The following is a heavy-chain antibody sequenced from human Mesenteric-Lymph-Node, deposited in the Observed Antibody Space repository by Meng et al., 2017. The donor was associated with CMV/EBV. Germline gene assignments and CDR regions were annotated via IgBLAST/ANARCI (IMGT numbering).Heavy chain of an antibody. Sequence: GGSLRLSCAASGFTFSDYDMNWVRQAPGKGLEWVSFISSCTTIYYADSVKGRFTISRDNAKNSLYLQMNSLRAEDTAVYYCAREAYGYCSSTSCYPSYYYYYGMDVWGQGTTVTVSS. D-gene: IGHD2-2*01. CDR3: AREAYGYCSSTSCYPSYYYYYGMDV. CDR2: ISSCTTI. CDR1: GFTFSDYD. V-gene: IGHV3-69-1*02. J-gene: IGHJ6*02.